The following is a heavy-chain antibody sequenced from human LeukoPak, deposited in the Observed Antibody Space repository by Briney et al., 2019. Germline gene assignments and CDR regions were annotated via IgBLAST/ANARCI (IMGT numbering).Heavy chain of an antibody. CDR3: AKGHSDWSDPFDY. V-gene: IGHV3-23*01. Sequence: SGGSLRLSCAASGFTFSSYAMSWVRQAPGKGLEWVSAISGSGGSTYYADSVKGRFTISRDNSKNTLYLQMNSLRAEDTAVYYCAKGHSDWSDPFDYWGQGTLVTVSS. CDR1: GFTFSSYA. D-gene: IGHD6-19*01. J-gene: IGHJ4*02. CDR2: ISGSGGST.